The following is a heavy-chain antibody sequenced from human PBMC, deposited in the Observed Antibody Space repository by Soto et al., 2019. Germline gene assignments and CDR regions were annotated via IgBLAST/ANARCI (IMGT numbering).Heavy chain of an antibody. D-gene: IGHD5-12*01. CDR1: GFTFTSYA. J-gene: IGHJ4*02. V-gene: IGHV3-23*01. Sequence: EVQLLDSGGGLVQPGGSLRLSCVASGFTFTSYAMNWVRQAPGKGLDWVSAISGSGGSTYYADSVKGRFTISRDNSKNTLYLQMSSLRAEDTALYYCAKGPLGSGDDLAYWGQGTLVTVSS. CDR3: AKGPLGSGDDLAY. CDR2: ISGSGGST.